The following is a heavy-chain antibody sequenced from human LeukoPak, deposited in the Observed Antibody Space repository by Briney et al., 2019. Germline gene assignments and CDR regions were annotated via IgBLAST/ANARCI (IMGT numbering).Heavy chain of an antibody. CDR2: MNPNSGNT. V-gene: IGHV1-8*01. CDR3: ARGVSGWYPNWFDP. D-gene: IGHD6-19*01. CDR1: GYTFTSYD. Sequence: ASVKVSCKASGYTFTSYDINWVRQATGQGLEWMGRMNPNSGNTGYAQKFQGRVTMTRNTSISTAYMELSSLRSEDTAVYYCARGVSGWYPNWFDPWGQGTLVTVSS. J-gene: IGHJ5*02.